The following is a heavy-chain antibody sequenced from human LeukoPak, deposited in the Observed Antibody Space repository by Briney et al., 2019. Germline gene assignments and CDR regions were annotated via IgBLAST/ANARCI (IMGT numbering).Heavy chain of an antibody. CDR3: ARVYYYDSSGYYPDY. Sequence: SETLSLTCTVSGGSISSSSYYWSWIRQPPGKGLEWIGYIYYSGSTNYNPSLKSRVTISVDTSKNQFSLKLSSVTAADTAVYYCARVYYYDSSGYYPDYWGQGTLVTVSS. CDR1: GGSISSSSYY. J-gene: IGHJ4*02. D-gene: IGHD3-22*01. V-gene: IGHV4-61*01. CDR2: IYYSGST.